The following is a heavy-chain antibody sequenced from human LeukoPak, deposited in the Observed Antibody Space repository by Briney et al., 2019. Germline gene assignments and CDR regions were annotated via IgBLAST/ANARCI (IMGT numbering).Heavy chain of an antibody. J-gene: IGHJ6*04. D-gene: IGHD5-12*01. CDR3: ARDRGYSGYDYYYYGMGV. CDR2: ISAYNGNT. V-gene: IGHV1-18*01. Sequence: GASVKLSCKASGYTFTSYGISWVRQAPGQGLEWMGWISAYNGNTNYAQKLKGRVTMTTDTSTSTAYMELRSLRSDDTAVYYCARDRGYSGYDYYYYGMGVWGKGTTVTVSS. CDR1: GYTFTSYG.